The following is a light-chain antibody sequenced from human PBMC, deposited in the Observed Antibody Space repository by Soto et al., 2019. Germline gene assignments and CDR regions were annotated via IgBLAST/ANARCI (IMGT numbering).Light chain of an antibody. Sequence: EIVMKQSPATLSVSPGERATLSCRASQSVSSNLAWYQQKPGQAPRLLIYGASTRATGIPARFSGSGSGTEFTLTISSLQSGDFAVYYCQQSNNWPPETFGQGTKVEIK. CDR3: QQSNNWPPET. CDR1: QSVSSN. J-gene: IGKJ1*01. V-gene: IGKV3-15*01. CDR2: GAS.